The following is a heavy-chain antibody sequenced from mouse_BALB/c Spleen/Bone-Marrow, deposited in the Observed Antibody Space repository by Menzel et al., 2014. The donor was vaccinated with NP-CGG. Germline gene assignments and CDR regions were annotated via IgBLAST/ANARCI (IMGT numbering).Heavy chain of an antibody. Sequence: VQLQQSLAALVTPGAPVNLSRQTSGYPFTSYWMSWVTQRPGRDLEWIGRIDPSDSETHYNQKFKDNATLTVDKSSSTAYIQRSSLTAEEAAVYYCARDYGYYFDYWGQGTTLTVSS. V-gene: IGHV1-69*02. D-gene: IGHD1-2*01. CDR1: GYPFTSYW. CDR2: IDPSDSET. J-gene: IGHJ2*01. CDR3: ARDYGYYFDY.